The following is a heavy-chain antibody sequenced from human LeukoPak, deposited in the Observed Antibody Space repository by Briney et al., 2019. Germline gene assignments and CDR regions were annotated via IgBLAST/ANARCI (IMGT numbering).Heavy chain of an antibody. CDR2: ISSNGGSS. CDR1: GFTFSAYA. V-gene: IGHV3-64D*09. CDR3: VKITSVTGGDC. D-gene: IGHD1-1*01. Sequence: GGSLRLSCSASGFTFSAYAMYWVRKAPGKGLEYVSGISSNGGSSFYADSVKGRFTISRDNSKNTLYLQMSSLRSEDTAVYYCVKITSVTGGDCWGQGTRLTVSS. J-gene: IGHJ4*02.